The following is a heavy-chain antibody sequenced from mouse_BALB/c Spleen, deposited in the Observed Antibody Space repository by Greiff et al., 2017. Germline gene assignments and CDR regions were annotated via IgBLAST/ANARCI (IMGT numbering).Heavy chain of an antibody. J-gene: IGHJ3*01. CDR3: ARQRGDGYPFSWCAY. V-gene: IGHV5-6*01. D-gene: IGHD2-3*01. CDR2: ISSGGSYT. Sequence: VQLKESGGDLVKPGGSLKLSCAASGFTFSSYGMSWVRQTPDKRLEWVATISSGGSYTYYPDSVKGRFTISRDNAKNTLYLQMSSLKSEDTAMYYCARQRGDGYPFSWCAYWGQGTLVTVSA. CDR1: GFTFSSYG.